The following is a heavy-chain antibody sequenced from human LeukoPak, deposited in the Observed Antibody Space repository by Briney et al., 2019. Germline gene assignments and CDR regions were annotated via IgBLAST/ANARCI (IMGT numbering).Heavy chain of an antibody. J-gene: IGHJ4*02. V-gene: IGHV3-66*01. D-gene: IGHD3-22*01. CDR1: GFTVSSNY. Sequence: GGSLRLSCAASGFTVSSNYMSWVRQAPGKGLEWVSVIYSGGSTYYADSVKGRFTISRDNSKNTVYLQMDSLRAEDTAVYYCARDPYYYDSSGYYYYFDYWGQGTLVTVSS. CDR2: IYSGGST. CDR3: ARDPYYYDSSGYYYYFDY.